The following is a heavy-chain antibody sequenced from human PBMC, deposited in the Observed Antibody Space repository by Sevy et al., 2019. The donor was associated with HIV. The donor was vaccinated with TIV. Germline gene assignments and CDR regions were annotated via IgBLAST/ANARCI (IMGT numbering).Heavy chain of an antibody. CDR2: ISDSSATI. CDR1: GFTYS. J-gene: IGHJ4*02. V-gene: IGHV3-48*01. D-gene: IGHD5-12*01. Sequence: GVSLRLSCVASGFTYSMNWVRQAPGKGLEWVSYISDSSATIHYADSVKGRFTISRDNAKNSLYLQMNTLRAEDTAVYYCASQRGGYERLYYFDSWGQGTLVTVSS. CDR3: ASQRGGYERLYYFDS.